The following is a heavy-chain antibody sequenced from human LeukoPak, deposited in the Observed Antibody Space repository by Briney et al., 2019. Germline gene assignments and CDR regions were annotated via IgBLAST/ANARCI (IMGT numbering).Heavy chain of an antibody. Sequence: AASVKVSCKASGYTFTGYYMHWVRQAPGQGLEWMGWINPNSGGTNYAQKFQGRVTMTRDTSISTAYMELSRLRSDDTAVYYCARGTTGGRMAQGFDPWGQGTLVTVSS. CDR1: GYTFTGYY. V-gene: IGHV1-2*02. J-gene: IGHJ5*02. CDR2: INPNSGGT. D-gene: IGHD2/OR15-2a*01. CDR3: ARGTTGGRMAQGFDP.